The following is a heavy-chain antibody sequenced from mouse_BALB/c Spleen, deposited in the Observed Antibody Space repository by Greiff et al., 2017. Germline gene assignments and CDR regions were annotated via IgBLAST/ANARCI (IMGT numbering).Heavy chain of an antibody. CDR2: ISNGGGST. CDR3: ARHEKYGNYGAY. CDR1: GFTFSSYT. D-gene: IGHD2-10*02. Sequence: EVKLMESGGGLVQPGGSLKLSCAASGFTFSSYTMSWVRQTPEKRLEWVAYISNGGGSTYYPDTVKGRFTISRDNAKNTLYLQMSSLKSEDTAMYYCARHEKYGNYGAYWGQGTLVTVSA. V-gene: IGHV5-12-2*01. J-gene: IGHJ3*01.